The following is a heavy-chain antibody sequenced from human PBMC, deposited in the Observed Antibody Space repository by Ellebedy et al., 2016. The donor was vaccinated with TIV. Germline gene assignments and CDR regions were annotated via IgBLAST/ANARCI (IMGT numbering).Heavy chain of an antibody. CDR2: INHSGST. CDR3: ARCTAALYSVPFDY. J-gene: IGHJ4*02. CDR1: GGSFSGYY. V-gene: IGHV4-34*01. D-gene: IGHD6-6*01. Sequence: MPSETLSLTCAVYGGSFSGYYWSWIRQTPGKGLVWIGDINHSGSTNYNPSLKSRVTITVEKSKNQLSLKLSSVTAADTAGYYCARCTAALYSVPFDYWGQGTLVTVSS.